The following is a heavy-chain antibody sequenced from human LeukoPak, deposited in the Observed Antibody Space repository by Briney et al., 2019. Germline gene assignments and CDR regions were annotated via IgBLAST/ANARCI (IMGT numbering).Heavy chain of an antibody. CDR2: ISWNSGSI. J-gene: IGHJ4*02. CDR3: LGSSGWYPFDY. V-gene: IGHV3-9*01. CDR1: GFTFDDYA. Sequence: QPGRSLRLSFAASGFTFDDYAMHWVRQAPGKGLEWVSGISWNSGSIGYADSVKGRFTISRDNAKNSLYLQMNSLRAEDTAVYYCLGSSGWYPFDYWGQGTLVTVSS. D-gene: IGHD6-19*01.